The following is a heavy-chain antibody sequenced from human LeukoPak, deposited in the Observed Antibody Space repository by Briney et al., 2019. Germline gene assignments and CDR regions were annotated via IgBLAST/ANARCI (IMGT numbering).Heavy chain of an antibody. D-gene: IGHD3-16*01. Sequence: KPSETLSLTCAVYGGSFSDYYWSWIRQPPGKGLEWIGEISHRGSTHYNPSLKSRVTISVDTSKSQFSLQLSSVTAADTAVYYCARDWGGLGPYFDYWGQGTLVTVSS. CDR1: GGSFSDYY. CDR2: ISHRGST. CDR3: ARDWGGLGPYFDY. J-gene: IGHJ4*02. V-gene: IGHV4-34*01.